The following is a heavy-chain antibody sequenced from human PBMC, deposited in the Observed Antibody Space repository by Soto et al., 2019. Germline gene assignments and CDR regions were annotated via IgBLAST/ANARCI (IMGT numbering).Heavy chain of an antibody. V-gene: IGHV3-30*18. J-gene: IGHJ4*02. CDR1: GFTFSSYG. Sequence: PGGSLRLSCAASGFTFSSYGMHWVLQAPGKGLAWVAVISYDGSNKYYADSVKGRFTISRDNSKNTLYLQMNSLRAEDTAVYYCAKDLDYWGQGTLVTVSS. CDR2: ISYDGSNK. CDR3: AKDLDY.